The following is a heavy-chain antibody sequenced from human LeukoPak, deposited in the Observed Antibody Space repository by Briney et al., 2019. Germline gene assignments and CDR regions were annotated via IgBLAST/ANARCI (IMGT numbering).Heavy chain of an antibody. CDR1: GGSFSGYY. D-gene: IGHD1-26*01. J-gene: IGHJ4*02. CDR3: ATKSGGHDSGGY. CDR2: IYHSGST. Sequence: SETLSLTCAVYGGSFSGYYWGWIRQPPGKGLEWIGSIYHSGSTYYNPSLKSRVTISVDTSKNQFSLKLSSVTAADTAVYYCATKSGGHDSGGYWGQGTLVTVSS. V-gene: IGHV4-38-2*01.